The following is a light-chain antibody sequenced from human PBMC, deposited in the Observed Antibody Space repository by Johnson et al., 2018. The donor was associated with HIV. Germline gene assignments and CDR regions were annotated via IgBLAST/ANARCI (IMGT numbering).Light chain of an antibody. CDR3: GTWDSSLSAHYV. J-gene: IGLJ1*01. Sequence: TQPPSVSAAPGQKVTISCSGSSSNIGNNDVSWYQHLPGTAPKLLIYESNKRPSGIPDRFSGSESGTSATLGITGLQTGDEADYYCGTWDSSLSAHYVFGTGTKVTVL. CDR2: ESN. V-gene: IGLV1-51*02. CDR1: SSNIGNND.